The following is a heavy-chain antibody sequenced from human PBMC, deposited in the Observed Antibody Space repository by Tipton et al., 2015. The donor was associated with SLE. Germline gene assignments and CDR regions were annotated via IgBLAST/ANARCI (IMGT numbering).Heavy chain of an antibody. CDR1: GGSITNYY. D-gene: IGHD3-3*01. V-gene: IGHV4-59*08. CDR3: ARHYRNEWLFYGMDV. Sequence: TLSLTCTVSGGSITNYYWSWIRQPPGKGLEWIGYIYYSGSTNYNPSLKSRVTISVDTSKNQFSLKLSSVTAADTAVYYCARHYRNEWLFYGMDVWGQGTTVTVSS. CDR2: IYYSGST. J-gene: IGHJ6*02.